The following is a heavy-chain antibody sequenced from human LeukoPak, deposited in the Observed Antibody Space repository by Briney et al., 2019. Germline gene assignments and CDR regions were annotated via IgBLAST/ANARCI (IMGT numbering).Heavy chain of an antibody. Sequence: PSETLSLTCTVSGGSISSYYWSWIRQPPGKGLEWIGYIYYSGSTNYNPSLKSRVTISVDTSKNQFSLKLSSVTAADTAVYYCARLVRGIYDYFDCWGQGTLVTVSS. V-gene: IGHV4-59*01. D-gene: IGHD3-10*01. CDR3: ARLVRGIYDYFDC. CDR2: IYYSGST. J-gene: IGHJ4*02. CDR1: GGSISSYY.